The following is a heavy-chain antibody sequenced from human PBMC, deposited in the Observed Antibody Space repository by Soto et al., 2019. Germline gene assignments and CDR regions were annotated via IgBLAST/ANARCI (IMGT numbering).Heavy chain of an antibody. CDR3: ARDRGIKISAFDI. D-gene: IGHD3-10*01. CDR1: GYTFTGYY. CDR2: INPNSGGT. J-gene: IGHJ3*02. V-gene: IGHV1-2*04. Sequence: ASVKVSCKASGYTFTGYYMHWVRQAPGQGLEWMGWINPNSGGTNYAQKFQGWVTMTRDTSISTAYMELSRLRSDDTAVYYCARDRGIKISAFDIWGQGTMVTVSS.